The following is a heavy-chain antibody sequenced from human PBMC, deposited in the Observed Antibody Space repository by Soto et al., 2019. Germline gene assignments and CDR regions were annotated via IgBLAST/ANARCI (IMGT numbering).Heavy chain of an antibody. CDR2: SRNKANSYTA. CDR1: GFTFSDHY. J-gene: IGHJ4*02. D-gene: IGHD6-19*01. CDR3: TATGYGSGWYTED. V-gene: IGHV3-72*01. Sequence: GGSLRLSCAASGFTFSDHYMDWVRQAPGKGLEWVGRSRNKANSYTAEYAVPVKGRFTISIDDSENSLYLHMNSLETEDTAVYYCTATGYGSGWYTEDWGQGTLVTVSS.